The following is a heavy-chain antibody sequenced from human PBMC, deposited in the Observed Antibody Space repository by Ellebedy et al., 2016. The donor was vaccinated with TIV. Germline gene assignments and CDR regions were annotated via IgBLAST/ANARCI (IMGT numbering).Heavy chain of an antibody. CDR1: GYSISSGYY. V-gene: IGHV4-38-2*02. CDR2: IYHSGST. Sequence: GSLRLXXTVSGYSISSGYYWGWIRQPPGKGLEWIGSIYHSGSTYYNPSLKSRVTISVDTSKNQFSLKLSSVTAADTAVYYGARDPRILLWFGTPHALDIWGQGKMFTVSS. CDR3: ARDPRILLWFGTPHALDI. D-gene: IGHD3-10*01. J-gene: IGHJ3*02.